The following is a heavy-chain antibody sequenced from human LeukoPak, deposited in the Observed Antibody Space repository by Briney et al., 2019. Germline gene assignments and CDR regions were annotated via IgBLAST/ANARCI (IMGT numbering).Heavy chain of an antibody. Sequence: SETLSLTCTVSGNSISSYYWSWIRQPPGKGLEWIAYIYYSGSTNYNPSLKSRVTISVDTSKNQISLKLNSVTAADTAVYYWARVVRRHRFYFDYWGQGTLVTVSS. CDR3: ARVVRRHRFYFDY. CDR2: IYYSGST. V-gene: IGHV4-59*01. CDR1: GNSISSYY. J-gene: IGHJ4*02. D-gene: IGHD2-8*01.